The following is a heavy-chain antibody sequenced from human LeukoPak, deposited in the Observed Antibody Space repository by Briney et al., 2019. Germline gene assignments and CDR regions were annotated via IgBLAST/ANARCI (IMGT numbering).Heavy chain of an antibody. CDR1: VRSISSYY. CDR3: ASGGYCSSTSCYKYAFDI. D-gene: IGHD2-2*02. CDR2: IHYSGST. V-gene: IGHV4-59*01. Sequence: SETLSLTCTVSVRSISSYYWSWIREPPAKGRVCMGYIHYSGSTNYNPSLKSRVTISVDTSKNQFSLKLSSVTAADTAVYYCASGGYCSSTSCYKYAFDIWGQGTMVTVSS. J-gene: IGHJ3*02.